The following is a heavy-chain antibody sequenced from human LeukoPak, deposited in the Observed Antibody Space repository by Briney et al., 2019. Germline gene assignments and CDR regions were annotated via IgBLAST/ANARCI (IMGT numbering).Heavy chain of an antibody. CDR3: ARVSPDYGIIHDAFDI. J-gene: IGHJ3*02. CDR2: THSSGTT. V-gene: IGHV4-4*07. CDR1: GGSMDTYF. Sequence: SETLSLTCSVSGGSMDTYFWNWVRQAAGKGLEWLGRTHSSGTTNYNPSLRTRIQMSIDTSKTQFSLRLTSVTAADTAVYYCARVSPDYGIIHDAFDIWGQGTVVTVSS. D-gene: IGHD4-17*01.